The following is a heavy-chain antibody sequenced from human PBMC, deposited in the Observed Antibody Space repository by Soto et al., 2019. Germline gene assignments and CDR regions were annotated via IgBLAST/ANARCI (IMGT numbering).Heavy chain of an antibody. D-gene: IGHD3-16*01. J-gene: IGHJ6*02. CDR2: INTYNGNT. CDR1: GYTFTRYG. V-gene: IGHV1-18*01. Sequence: QVQLVQSGAEVKNPGASVKVSCKASGYTFTRYGIGWARQAPGQGLEWMGWINTYNGNTNYAQNVQGRVTLTTDTSRSTAYMDLRSLRSNDTAIYYCAMVDVYVTPSPQDVWGQGTTVIVSS. CDR3: AMVDVYVTPSPQDV.